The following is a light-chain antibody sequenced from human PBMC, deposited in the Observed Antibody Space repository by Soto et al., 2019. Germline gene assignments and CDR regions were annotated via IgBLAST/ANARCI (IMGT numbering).Light chain of an antibody. J-gene: IGKJ1*01. V-gene: IGKV3-20*01. CDR3: QQYGDSPVT. CDR2: DAS. CDR1: QSVNFY. Sequence: MVFAQCPVALSLSRGGRASLWCVASQSVNFYLAWYQQKPGQAPRLLISDASSRATDVPDRFSGSGSGTDFSLTISRLEPEDFAVYYCQQYGDSPVTFGQGTKVDIK.